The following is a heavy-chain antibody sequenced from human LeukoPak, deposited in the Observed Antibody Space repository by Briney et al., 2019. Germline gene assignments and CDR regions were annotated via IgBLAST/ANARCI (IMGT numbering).Heavy chain of an antibody. Sequence: GGSLRLSCAASGFTVSSNYMSWVRQAPGKGLEWVSAIYSVGSTYYADSVKGRFTISRDNSKNTLYLQMSSLRAEDTAVYYCGGSSSDYYYYGMDVWGQGTTVTVSS. CDR1: GFTVSSNY. J-gene: IGHJ6*02. CDR3: GGSSSDYYYYGMDV. D-gene: IGHD6-6*01. CDR2: IYSVGST. V-gene: IGHV3-53*01.